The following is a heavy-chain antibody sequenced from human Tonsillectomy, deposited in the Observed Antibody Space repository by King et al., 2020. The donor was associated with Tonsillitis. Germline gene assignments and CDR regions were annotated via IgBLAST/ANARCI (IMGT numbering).Heavy chain of an antibody. CDR1: GFTFSSYA. CDR2: ISGSGSST. D-gene: IGHD5-18*01. V-gene: IGHV3-23*04. J-gene: IGHJ4*02. Sequence: VQLVQSGGGLVQPGGSLRLSCAASGFTFSSYAMSWVRQAPGKGLEWVSAISGSGSSTYYADSVKGRFTISRDNSKNTLYLQMNSLRDEDTAVYYCAKGGRYSYGVGYYFAYCGQGTLVTVSS. CDR3: AKGGRYSYGVGYYFAY.